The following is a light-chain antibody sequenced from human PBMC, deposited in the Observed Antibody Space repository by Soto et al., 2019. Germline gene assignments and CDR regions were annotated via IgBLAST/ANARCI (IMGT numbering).Light chain of an antibody. CDR1: QSVSSN. V-gene: IGKV3-15*01. CDR2: YSS. Sequence: EIVMTQSPATLSVTPGERATLSCRASQSVSSNLAWYQQKPGQAPSLLIYYSSTRASGSAARFSGSGSGTEFTLTISILQSEDFPLYYCQQYNTWPSTSGQGTKVDI. CDR3: QQYNTWPST. J-gene: IGKJ1*01.